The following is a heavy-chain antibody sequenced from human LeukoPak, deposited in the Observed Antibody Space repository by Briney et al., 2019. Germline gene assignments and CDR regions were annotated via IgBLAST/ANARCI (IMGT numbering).Heavy chain of an antibody. CDR1: GFTFSSYS. V-gene: IGHV3-48*02. Sequence: GGSLRLSCGASGFTFSSYSMNWVRQAPGKGPEWVSYISGSSRNIYYPDSVRGRFTISRDNAKNSLYLQMNSLRDEDTAVYYCARDGAAHCGGDCYSGAFDIWGQGTMVTVSS. CDR3: ARDGAAHCGGDCYSGAFDI. D-gene: IGHD2-21*02. J-gene: IGHJ3*02. CDR2: ISGSSRNI.